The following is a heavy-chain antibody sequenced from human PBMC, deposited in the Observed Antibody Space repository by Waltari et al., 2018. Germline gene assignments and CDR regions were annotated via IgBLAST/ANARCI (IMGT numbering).Heavy chain of an antibody. CDR1: GFSLRTSGVG. D-gene: IGHD3-3*01. Sequence: QITLKESGPTLVKPTQTLTLTCPFSGFSLRTSGVGVGGIRQPPGKALEWLAAISWDDDKRYSPSLKSRLTITKDTSKNQVVLTMSNMDPVDTATYYCAHRHDFWGGYFFDYWGQGSLITVSS. V-gene: IGHV2-5*02. CDR2: ISWDDDK. CDR3: AHRHDFWGGYFFDY. J-gene: IGHJ4*02.